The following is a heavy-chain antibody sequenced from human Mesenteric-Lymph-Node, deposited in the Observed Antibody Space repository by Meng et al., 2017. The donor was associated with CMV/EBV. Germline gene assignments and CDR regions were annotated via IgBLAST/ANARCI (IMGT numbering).Heavy chain of an antibody. CDR2: IIPILGIA. Sequence: SVKVSCKASGGTFSSYAISWVRQAPGQGLEWMGGIIPILGIANYAHKFQGRVTITADKSTSTAYMELSSLRSEDTAVYYCARVPGIRTYLYYGMDVWGQGTTVTVSS. V-gene: IGHV1-69*10. CDR1: GGTFSSYA. D-gene: IGHD2/OR15-2a*01. J-gene: IGHJ6*02. CDR3: ARVPGIRTYLYYGMDV.